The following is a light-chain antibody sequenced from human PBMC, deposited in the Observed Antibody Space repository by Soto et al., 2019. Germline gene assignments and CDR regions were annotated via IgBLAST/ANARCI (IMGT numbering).Light chain of an antibody. V-gene: IGLV6-57*04. J-gene: IGLJ2*01. Sequence: NFMLTQPHSVSESPGKTVTISCTRSSGSIASNYVQWYQQRPGSAPTTVIYEDNQRPSGVPDRFSGSIDSSSNSASLTISGLKTEDEADYYCQSYDSSNLVFGGGTKVTAL. CDR2: EDN. CDR3: QSYDSSNLV. CDR1: SGSIASNY.